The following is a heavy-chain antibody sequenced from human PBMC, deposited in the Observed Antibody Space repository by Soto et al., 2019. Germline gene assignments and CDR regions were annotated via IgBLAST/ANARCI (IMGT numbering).Heavy chain of an antibody. Sequence: PGGSLRLSCAASGFTFSIYAMSWVRQAPGKGLEWVSAISGSGGSTYYADSVKGRFTISRDNSKNTLYLQMNSLRAEDTAVYYCAKAPGYSAVAGTFDYWGQGTLVTVSS. CDR3: AKAPGYSAVAGTFDY. D-gene: IGHD6-19*01. CDR1: GFTFSIYA. J-gene: IGHJ4*02. V-gene: IGHV3-23*01. CDR2: ISGSGGST.